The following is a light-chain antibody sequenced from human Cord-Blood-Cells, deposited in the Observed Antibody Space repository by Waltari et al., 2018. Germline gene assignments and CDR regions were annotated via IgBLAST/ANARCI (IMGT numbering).Light chain of an antibody. CDR3: QQYNSYSPYT. J-gene: IGKJ2*01. Sequence: DIEMTQSPSTLSASVGDRVTITCRASQSISSWLAWYQQKPGKAPQLLIHDAATVESGVPPRCIGSGAWTEFTLTISSLQPHDFATDYCQQYNSYSPYTFGQGTKLEIK. CDR2: DAA. V-gene: IGKV1-5*01. CDR1: QSISSW.